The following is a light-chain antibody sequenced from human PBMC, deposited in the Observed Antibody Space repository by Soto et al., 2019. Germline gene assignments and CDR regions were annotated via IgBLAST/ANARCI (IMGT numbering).Light chain of an antibody. J-gene: IGLJ2*01. CDR2: EGT. Sequence: QSVLTQPASVSGSPGQSTTISCTGTSSDVGSYNLVSWYQQHPGKAPKLMIYEGTTRPSGVSNRFSGSKSGNTASLTISGLQAEDEADYYCCSYAGSSTPVVFGGGTKLTVL. CDR1: SSDVGSYNL. V-gene: IGLV2-23*01. CDR3: CSYAGSSTPVV.